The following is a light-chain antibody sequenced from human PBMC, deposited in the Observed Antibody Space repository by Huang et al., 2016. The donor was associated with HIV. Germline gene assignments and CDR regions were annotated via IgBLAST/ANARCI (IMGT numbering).Light chain of an antibody. Sequence: DIKMTQSPSSVSASIGDRVSFTCRASQDVNKWLAWYQQKPGVAPKLLVYASSTLQSGAPSRFSGSGSGTHFTLTINNLQAEDFATYFCQQSVTFPLTFGGGTKVELK. CDR1: QDVNKW. V-gene: IGKV1-12*01. CDR3: QQSVTFPLT. J-gene: IGKJ4*02. CDR2: ASS.